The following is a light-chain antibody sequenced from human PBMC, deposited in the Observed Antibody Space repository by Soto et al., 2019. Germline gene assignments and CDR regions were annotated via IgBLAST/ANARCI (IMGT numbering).Light chain of an antibody. CDR1: SSNIGAGYD. J-gene: IGLJ1*01. Sequence: QSVLTQPPSVSGAPGQRVTISCTGSSSNIGAGYDVHWYQQLPGTAPKLLIYGNSNRPSGVPDRFSGSKSGTSASLVITGLQAEDEADYYCQSYDSNLSGSGVFGTGTKLTVL. CDR3: QSYDSNLSGSGV. CDR2: GNS. V-gene: IGLV1-40*01.